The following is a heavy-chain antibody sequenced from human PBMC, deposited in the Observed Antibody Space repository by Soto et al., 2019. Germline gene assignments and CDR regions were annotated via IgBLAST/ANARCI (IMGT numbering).Heavy chain of an antibody. J-gene: IGHJ6*02. D-gene: IGHD3-10*01. V-gene: IGHV4-30-4*01. CDR2: IYYSGST. CDR1: GGSISSGDYY. CDR3: ARCLRGGDDSYGSGALGYGMDV. Sequence: SETLSLTCTVSGGSISSGDYYWSWIRQPPGKGLEWIGYIYYSGSTYYNPSLKSRVTISVDTSKNQFSLKLSSVTAADTAVYYCARCLRGGDDSYGSGALGYGMDVWGQGTTVTVSS.